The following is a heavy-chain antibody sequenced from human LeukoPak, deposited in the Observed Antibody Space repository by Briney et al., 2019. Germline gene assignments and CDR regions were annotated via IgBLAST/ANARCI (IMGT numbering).Heavy chain of an antibody. CDR2: ISYSGST. V-gene: IGHV4-59*08. CDR3: ARQTQFLDY. CDR1: GGSISSYY. J-gene: IGHJ4*02. Sequence: SETLSLTCAVSGGSISSYYWSWMRQPPGKGLEFIGYISYSGSTNYNPSLKSRLTISLDTSKNQFSRKLSSVTAADTAVYYCARQTQFLDYWGQGTLVTVSS.